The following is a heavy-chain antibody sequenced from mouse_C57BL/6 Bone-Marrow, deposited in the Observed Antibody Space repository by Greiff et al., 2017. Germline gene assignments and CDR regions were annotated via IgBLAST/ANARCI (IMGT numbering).Heavy chain of an antibody. J-gene: IGHJ1*03. CDR1: GFTFSSYT. D-gene: IGHD1-1*01. V-gene: IGHV5-9*01. CDR3: ARQGNKVLATKYFDV. CDR2: ISGGGGNT. Sequence: EVQLVESGGGLVKPGGSLKLSCAASGFTFSSYTMSWVRQTPEKRLQWVAAISGGGGNTYYPDSVKGRFTISRDNDKNILYLQMSSRRSEDTALYYCARQGNKVLATKYFDVWGTGTTVTVSS.